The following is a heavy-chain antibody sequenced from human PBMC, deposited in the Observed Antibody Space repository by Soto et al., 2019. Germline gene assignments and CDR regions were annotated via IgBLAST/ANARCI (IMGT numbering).Heavy chain of an antibody. J-gene: IGHJ3*02. CDR2: INSDGSNP. D-gene: IGHD1-26*01. CDR3: ARERIVGVYDTFDI. Sequence: LXFSCAASGFTFSRYLMHWLLQAPGKGLVWVSRINSDGSNPNYADSVKGRFTISRDNAKNTLYLQMNSLRAEDTAVYFCARERIVGVYDTFDIWGQGTMVTVSS. CDR1: GFTFSRYL. V-gene: IGHV3-74*01.